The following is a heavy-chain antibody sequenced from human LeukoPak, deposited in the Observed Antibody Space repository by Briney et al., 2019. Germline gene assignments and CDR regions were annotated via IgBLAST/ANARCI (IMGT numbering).Heavy chain of an antibody. CDR1: GGSISSGDYY. V-gene: IGHV4-61*08. CDR3: ARDLYDFWSGSPRYYFDY. D-gene: IGHD3-3*01. CDR2: IYYSGST. Sequence: PSETLSLTCTVSGGSISSGDYYWSWIRQPPGKGLEWIGYIYYSGSTNYNPSLKSRVTISVDTSKNQFSLKLSSVTAADTAVYYCARDLYDFWSGSPRYYFDYWGQGTLVTVSS. J-gene: IGHJ4*02.